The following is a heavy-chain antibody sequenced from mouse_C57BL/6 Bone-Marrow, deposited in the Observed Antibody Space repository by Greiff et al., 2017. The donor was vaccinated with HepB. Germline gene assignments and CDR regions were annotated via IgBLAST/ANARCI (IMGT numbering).Heavy chain of an antibody. J-gene: IGHJ3*01. Sequence: ESGPELVKPGASVKISCKASGYAFSSSWMNWVKQRPGKGLEWIGRIYPGDGDTNYNGKFKGKATLTADKSSSTAYMQLSILTSEDSAVYFCASLPSSWVAYWGQGTLVTVSA. D-gene: IGHD2-1*01. CDR2: IYPGDGDT. CDR3: ASLPSSWVAY. V-gene: IGHV1-82*01. CDR1: GYAFSSSW.